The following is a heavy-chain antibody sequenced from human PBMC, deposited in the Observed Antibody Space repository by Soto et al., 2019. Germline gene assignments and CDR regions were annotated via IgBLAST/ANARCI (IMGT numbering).Heavy chain of an antibody. V-gene: IGHV1-2*02. Sequence: QVLLVQSGSEVKKPGASVRVSCKASRYTFTSYDIYWVRQAPGQRLEWMGWIKTDSGDTNYAQNFRGRVTMTRDTSINTAYMELTNLLSDDTAVYYCARRSTTWLTEIKFDPWGQGTLVIVSS. CDR3: ARRSTTWLTEIKFDP. J-gene: IGHJ5*02. CDR2: IKTDSGDT. CDR1: RYTFTSYD. D-gene: IGHD3-9*01.